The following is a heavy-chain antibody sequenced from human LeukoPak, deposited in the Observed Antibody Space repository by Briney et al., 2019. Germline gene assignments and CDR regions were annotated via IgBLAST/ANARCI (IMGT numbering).Heavy chain of an antibody. CDR2: INHSGST. V-gene: IGHV4-34*01. D-gene: IGHD2-15*01. Sequence: KTSETLSLTCAVYGGSFSGYYWSWIRQPPGKGLEWIGEINHSGSTNYNPSLKSRVTISVDTSKNQFSLKLSSVTAADTAVYYCARRNHLGYCSGGSCYSSPPDYWGRGTLVTVSS. CDR3: ARRNHLGYCSGGSCYSSPPDY. J-gene: IGHJ4*02. CDR1: GGSFSGYY.